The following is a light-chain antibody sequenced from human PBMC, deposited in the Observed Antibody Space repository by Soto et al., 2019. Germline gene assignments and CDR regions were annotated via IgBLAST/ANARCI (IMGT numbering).Light chain of an antibody. CDR1: RSNIGSNN. Sequence: QAVVTQPPSASGTPGQRVTISCSGSRSNIGSNNVYWYQQLPGTAPKLLIYSNDKLPSGVPDRFSGSKSGTSASLAITGLQSEDEADYYCAAWDDSLNGVYVFGPGTKLTVL. CDR3: AAWDDSLNGVYV. J-gene: IGLJ1*01. CDR2: SND. V-gene: IGLV1-44*01.